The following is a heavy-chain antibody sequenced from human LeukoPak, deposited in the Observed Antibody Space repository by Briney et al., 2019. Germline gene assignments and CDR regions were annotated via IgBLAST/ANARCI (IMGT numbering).Heavy chain of an antibody. J-gene: IGHJ4*02. D-gene: IGHD3-22*01. CDR1: GFTFSSYG. CDR3: AKDSPRYYYDSSGYYYADGGHPFDY. CDR2: ISGSGGST. V-gene: IGHV3-23*01. Sequence: GGSLRLSCAASGFTFSSYGMSWVRQAPGKGLEWVSAISGSGGSTYYADSVKGRFTISRDNSKNTLYLQMNSLRAEDTAVYYCAKDSPRYYYDSSGYYYADGGHPFDYWGQGTLVTVSS.